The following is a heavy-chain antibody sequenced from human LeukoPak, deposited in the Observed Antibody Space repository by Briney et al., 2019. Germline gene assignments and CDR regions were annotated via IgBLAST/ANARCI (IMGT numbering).Heavy chain of an antibody. CDR1: GGSISSYY. J-gene: IGHJ6*03. Sequence: SETLSLTCTVSGGSISSYYWSWIRQPPGKGLEWIGYIYYSGSTNYNPSLKSRVTIPVDTSKNQFSLKLSSVTAADTAVYYCARDFLGFGESNYCYYMDVWGKGTTVTVSS. V-gene: IGHV4-59*01. CDR2: IYYSGST. D-gene: IGHD3-10*01. CDR3: ARDFLGFGESNYCYYMDV.